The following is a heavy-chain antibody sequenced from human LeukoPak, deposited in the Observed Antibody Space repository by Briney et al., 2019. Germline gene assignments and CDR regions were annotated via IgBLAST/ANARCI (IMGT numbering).Heavy chain of an antibody. V-gene: IGHV4-4*07. J-gene: IGHJ5*02. D-gene: IGHD3-10*01. Sequence: PSETLSLTCTVSGGPITTYYLSWIRQSAGMGLEWIGRISGSGVITYNPSLKSRVILSLDTSNNHFSLKLISVTAADTAVYYCARDSGTTGAVKFDPWGQGMLVTVSS. CDR1: GGPITTYY. CDR3: ARDSGTTGAVKFDP. CDR2: ISGSGVI.